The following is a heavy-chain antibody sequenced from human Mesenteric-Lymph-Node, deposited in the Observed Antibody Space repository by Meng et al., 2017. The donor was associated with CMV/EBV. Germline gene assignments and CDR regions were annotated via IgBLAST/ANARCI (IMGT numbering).Heavy chain of an antibody. CDR2: MKGDGSEK. CDR3: PRYDILDYYLVDP. D-gene: IGHD3-9*01. J-gene: IGHJ5*02. V-gene: IGHV3-7*01. CDR1: GFSSRYW. Sequence: GGSLRLSCSASGFSSRYWMSWVRQAPGKGLEWVAMMKGDGSEKYYADSVRGRFTISRDNAKNSLDLQMTNLRAEDTAVYVCPRYDILDYYLVDPWGQGTLVTVSS.